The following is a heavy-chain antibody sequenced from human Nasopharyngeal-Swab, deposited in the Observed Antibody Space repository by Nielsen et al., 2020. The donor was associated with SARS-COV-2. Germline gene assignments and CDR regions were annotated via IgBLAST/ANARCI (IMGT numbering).Heavy chain of an antibody. CDR1: GFTFSSYS. Sequence: GESLKISCAASGFTFSSYSMNWVRQAPGKGLEWVSYISSSSSTIYYADSVKGRFTISRDNAKNSLYLQMNSLRAEDTAVYYCARDWHDPFDYWGQGTLVTVSS. J-gene: IGHJ4*02. V-gene: IGHV3-48*04. CDR2: ISSSSSTI. CDR3: ARDWHDPFDY.